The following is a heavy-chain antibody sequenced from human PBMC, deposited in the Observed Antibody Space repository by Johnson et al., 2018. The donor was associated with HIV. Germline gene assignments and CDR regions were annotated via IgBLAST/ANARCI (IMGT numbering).Heavy chain of an antibody. D-gene: IGHD6-13*01. CDR1: GFTVSSNY. J-gene: IGHJ3*02. CDR3: AKCIWGSSLIDAFDI. Sequence: VQLVESGGGVVQPGGSLRLSCAASGFTVSSNYMSWVRQAPGKGLEWVANIKQDGSDKYYADSVKGRFTISRDNSKNTLHLQMNSLRAEDTAVYYCAKCIWGSSLIDAFDIWGQGTMVTVSS. CDR2: IKQDGSDK. V-gene: IGHV3-7*01.